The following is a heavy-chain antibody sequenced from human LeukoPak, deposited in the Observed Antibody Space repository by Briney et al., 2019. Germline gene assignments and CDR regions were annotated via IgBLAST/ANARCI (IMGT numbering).Heavy chain of an antibody. V-gene: IGHV3-74*01. CDR1: GFTFTTYG. J-gene: IGHJ5*02. CDR3: ARGRGPYGWFDP. Sequence: SGGSLRLSCAASGFTFTTYGMNWLRHAPGKGLVWVSRMNSAGTTTNYADSVKGRFTISRDTAKNTLYLQMNSLRAEDTAVYYCARGRGPYGWFDPWGQGTLVIVSS. CDR2: MNSAGTTT. D-gene: IGHD3-10*01.